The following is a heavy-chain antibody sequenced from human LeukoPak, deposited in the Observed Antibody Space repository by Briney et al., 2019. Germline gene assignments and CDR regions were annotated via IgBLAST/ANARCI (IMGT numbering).Heavy chain of an antibody. J-gene: IGHJ5*02. CDR3: ARAYSSSWYIPGWFDP. CDR2: INPNSGGT. V-gene: IGHV1-2*02. D-gene: IGHD6-13*01. CDR1: GYTFTGYY. Sequence: ASVKVSCKASGYTFTGYYMHWVRQAPGQGLEWMGWINPNSGGTNYAQKFQGRVTMTRDTSISAAYMELSRLRSDDTAVYYCARAYSSSWYIPGWFDPWGQGTLVTVSS.